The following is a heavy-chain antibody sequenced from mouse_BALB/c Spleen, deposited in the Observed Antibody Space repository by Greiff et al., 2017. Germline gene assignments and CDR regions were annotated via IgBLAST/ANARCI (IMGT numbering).Heavy chain of an antibody. CDR3: ARSPWLLRSDYAMDY. V-gene: IGHV1-87*01. CDR1: GYTFTSYW. J-gene: IGHJ4*01. D-gene: IGHD2-3*01. CDR2: IYPGDGDT. Sequence: VQLQQSGAELARPGASVKLSGKASGYTFTSYWMQWVKQRPGQGLEWIGAIYPGDGDTRYTQKFKGKATLTADKSSSTAYMQLSSLASEDSAVYYCARSPWLLRSDYAMDYWGQGTSVTVSS.